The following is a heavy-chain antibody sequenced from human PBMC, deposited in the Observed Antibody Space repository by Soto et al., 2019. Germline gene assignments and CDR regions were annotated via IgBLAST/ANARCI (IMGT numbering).Heavy chain of an antibody. D-gene: IGHD6-13*01. CDR1: GYNFNRYW. J-gene: IGHJ3*02. CDR2: IYPGDSDT. CDR3: ARSLVNGTYEAFDI. Sequence: GESLKISCKGSGYNFNRYWIGWVRQMPGKGLEWMGVIYPGDSDTRYSPSLQGQVNISADKSSSAAYLQWSSLQASDTATYYCARSLVNGTYEAFDIWGQGTMVTVSS. V-gene: IGHV5-51*01.